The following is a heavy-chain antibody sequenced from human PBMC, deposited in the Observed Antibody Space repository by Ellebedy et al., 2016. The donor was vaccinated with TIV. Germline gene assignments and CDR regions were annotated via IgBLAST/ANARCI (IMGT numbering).Heavy chain of an antibody. J-gene: IGHJ3*02. V-gene: IGHV3-30*03. CDR3: ASNYYDSSGYFFYDVRDDAFDI. D-gene: IGHD3-22*01. Sequence: GESLKISCAASGFTFSSYGMHWVRQAPGKGLEWVAVISYDGSNKYYADSVKGRFTISRDNSKNTLYLQMNSLRAEDTAVYYCASNYYDSSGYFFYDVRDDAFDIWGQGTMVTVSS. CDR2: ISYDGSNK. CDR1: GFTFSSYG.